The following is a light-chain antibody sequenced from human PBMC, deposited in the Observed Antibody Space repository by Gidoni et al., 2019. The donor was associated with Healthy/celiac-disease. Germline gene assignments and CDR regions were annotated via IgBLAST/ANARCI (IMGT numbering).Light chain of an antibody. Sequence: DIQITQSPSSLSASVGDRVTITSRASQSISSYLNWYQQKPGKAPKLLIYAASSLQSGVPSRFSGSGSGTDFTLTISSLQPEDFATYYCQQSYSTPPITFGQGTRLEIK. V-gene: IGKV1-39*01. CDR2: AAS. CDR1: QSISSY. J-gene: IGKJ5*01. CDR3: QQSYSTPPIT.